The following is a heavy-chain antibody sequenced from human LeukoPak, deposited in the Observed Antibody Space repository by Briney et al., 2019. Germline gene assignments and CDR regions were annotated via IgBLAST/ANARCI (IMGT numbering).Heavy chain of an antibody. CDR2: IKEDGSEK. Sequence: PGGSLRLSCAASGFLFSRYWMSWVRQAPGKGLEWVANIKEDGSEKYYVESMKGRFTISRDNVKNSLYLQINSLRAEDTAVYYCARDSFETDIDYWGQGTLVTVSS. J-gene: IGHJ4*02. V-gene: IGHV3-7*01. CDR3: ARDSFETDIDY. CDR1: GFLFSRYW. D-gene: IGHD1-14*01.